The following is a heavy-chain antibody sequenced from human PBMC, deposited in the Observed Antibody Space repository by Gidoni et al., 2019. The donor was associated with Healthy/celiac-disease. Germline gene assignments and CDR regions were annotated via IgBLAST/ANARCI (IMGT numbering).Heavy chain of an antibody. CDR1: GFPFSSYW. CDR2: INSDGSST. CDR3: ARARGWLVLHYCDY. V-gene: IGHV3-74*01. D-gene: IGHD6-19*01. J-gene: IGHJ4*02. Sequence: EVQLVESGGGLVQPGGSLRLSCAASGFPFSSYWMHWVRQAPGKGLVWVSRINSDGSSTSYADAVKGRFTISRDNAKNTLYLQMNSLRAEDTAVYYCARARGWLVLHYCDYWGQGTLVTVSS.